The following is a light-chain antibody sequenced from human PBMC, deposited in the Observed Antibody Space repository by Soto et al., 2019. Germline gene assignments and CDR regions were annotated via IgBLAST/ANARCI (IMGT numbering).Light chain of an antibody. CDR3: QQYNNWPPKT. Sequence: IVTTQSPATLSVSPGERATLSCRSSQSVSSNLAWYQQKPGQAPRLLIYGASTRATGIPARFSGSGSGTEFTLTNSSLQSEDFAVYCCQQYNNWPPKTFGQGTKVDIK. CDR1: QSVSSN. CDR2: GAS. J-gene: IGKJ1*01. V-gene: IGKV3-15*01.